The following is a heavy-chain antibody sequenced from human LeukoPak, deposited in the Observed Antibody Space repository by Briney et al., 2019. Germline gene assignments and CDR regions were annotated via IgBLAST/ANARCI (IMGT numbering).Heavy chain of an antibody. CDR2: IYSGGST. CDR3: AKECSYGSAFLSDI. CDR1: GFTVSSNY. J-gene: IGHJ3*02. V-gene: IGHV3-66*01. D-gene: IGHD5-18*01. Sequence: PPGGSLRLSCAASGFTVSSNYMSWVRQAPGKGLEWVSVIYSGGSTYYADAVKGRCTISRDDSKNTLYLQLNSLRAEDTAADYCAKECSYGSAFLSDIWRQGTMVSVSS.